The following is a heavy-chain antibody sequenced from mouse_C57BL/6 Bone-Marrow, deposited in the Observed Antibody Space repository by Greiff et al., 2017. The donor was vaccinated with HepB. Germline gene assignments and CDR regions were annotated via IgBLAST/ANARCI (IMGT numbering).Heavy chain of an antibody. D-gene: IGHD1-1*01. V-gene: IGHV5-4*03. CDR1: GFTFSSYA. CDR3: ATSYYADY. Sequence: EVKLQESGGGLVKPGGSLKLSCAASGFTFSSYAMSWVRQTPEKRLEWVATISDGGSYTYYPDNVKVRFTISRDNAKNNLYLQMSHLKSEDTAMYYCATSYYADYWGQGTTLTVSS. J-gene: IGHJ2*01. CDR2: ISDGGSYT.